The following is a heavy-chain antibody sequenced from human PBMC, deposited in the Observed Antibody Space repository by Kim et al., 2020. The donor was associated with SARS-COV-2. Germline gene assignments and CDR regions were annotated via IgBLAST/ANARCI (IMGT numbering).Heavy chain of an antibody. Sequence: SVKVSCKASGFPFITSAVQWVLQARGQRLEWIGWIVVGTGYTNVAQKFQERVTISRDMSTGTAYMDMGSLTSEDSALYYCAAYYDYERRTEGGFDYWGQGTLVTVSS. CDR3: AAYYDYERRTEGGFDY. J-gene: IGHJ4*02. D-gene: IGHD3-22*01. CDR1: GFPFITSA. CDR2: IVVGTGYT. V-gene: IGHV1-58*01.